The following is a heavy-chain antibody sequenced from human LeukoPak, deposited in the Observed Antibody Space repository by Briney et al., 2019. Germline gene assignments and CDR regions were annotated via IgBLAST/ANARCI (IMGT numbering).Heavy chain of an antibody. J-gene: IGHJ5*02. CDR2: LYYSGSP. CDR3: ARGGPRWLDP. CDR1: RGSMTDYY. Sequence: PSETLSLTCSVSRGSMTDYYWTWIRQPPGRGLEWIGSLYYSGSPNSNPSLKSRVTMSIDTSKNQFSLRLTSVTAADTALYFCARGGPRWLDPWGQGTQVIVSS. V-gene: IGHV4-59*01. D-gene: IGHD3-16*01.